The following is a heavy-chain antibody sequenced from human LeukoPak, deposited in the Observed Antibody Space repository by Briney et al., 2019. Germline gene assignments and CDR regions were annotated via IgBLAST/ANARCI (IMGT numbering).Heavy chain of an antibody. CDR1: GFTFSSYG. V-gene: IGHV3-23*01. CDR2: ISGSGGST. J-gene: IGHJ4*02. D-gene: IGHD6-6*01. Sequence: GSLRLSCAASGFTFSSYGMSWVRQAPGKGLEWVSGISGSGGSTYYADSVEGRFTISRDNSKNTLYLQMNSLRAEDTAVYYCAKSGVAAWWGWYFDYWGQGTLVTVSS. CDR3: AKSGVAAWWGWYFDY.